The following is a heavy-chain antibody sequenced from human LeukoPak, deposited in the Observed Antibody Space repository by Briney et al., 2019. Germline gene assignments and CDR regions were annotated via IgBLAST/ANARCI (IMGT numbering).Heavy chain of an antibody. CDR3: ASSYGSGSYYSGNWFDH. V-gene: IGHV1-46*01. D-gene: IGHD3-10*01. Sequence: ASVKVSCKASGYTFTSYYMHWVRQAPGQGLEWMGIINPSGGSTSYAQKFQGRVTMTRDTSTSTVYMELSSLRSEDTAVYYCASSYGSGSYYSGNWFDHWGQGTLVTVSS. CDR1: GYTFTSYY. J-gene: IGHJ5*02. CDR2: INPSGGST.